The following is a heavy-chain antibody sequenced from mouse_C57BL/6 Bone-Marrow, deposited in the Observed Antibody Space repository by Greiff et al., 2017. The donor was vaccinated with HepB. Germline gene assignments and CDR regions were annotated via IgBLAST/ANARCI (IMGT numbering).Heavy chain of an antibody. CDR3: ARGWLPYAMDY. D-gene: IGHD2-3*01. CDR2: IDPSDSYT. V-gene: IGHV1-69*01. Sequence: VQLQQPGAELVMPGASVKLSCKASGYTFTSYWMHWVKQRPGQGLEWIGEIDPSDSYTNYNQKFKGKSTLTVDTSSSTAYMQLSSLSSEESAAYYCARGWLPYAMDYWGQGTSVTV. J-gene: IGHJ4*01. CDR1: GYTFTSYW.